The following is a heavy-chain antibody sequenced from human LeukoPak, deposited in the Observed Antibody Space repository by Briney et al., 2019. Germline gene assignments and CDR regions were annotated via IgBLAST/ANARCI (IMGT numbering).Heavy chain of an antibody. D-gene: IGHD5-18*01. J-gene: IGHJ4*02. CDR2: ISSSSSYI. CDR3: ASGIQLWLSDY. Sequence: GGSLRLSCAASGFTFSSYSMNWVRQAPGKGLEWVSPISSSSSYIYYADSVKGRFTISRDNAKNSLYLQMNSLRAEDTAVYYCASGIQLWLSDYWGQGTLVTVSS. CDR1: GFTFSSYS. V-gene: IGHV3-21*01.